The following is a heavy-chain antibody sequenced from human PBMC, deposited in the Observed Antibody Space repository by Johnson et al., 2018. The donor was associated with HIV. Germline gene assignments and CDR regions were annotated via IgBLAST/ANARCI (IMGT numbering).Heavy chain of an antibody. J-gene: IGHJ3*02. Sequence: QVQLVEFGGGVVQPGRSVRLSCAASGFTFNNYAMHWVRQAPGKGLEWVAVISYDGSNKYYADSVKGRFTISRDNSKNTLYLQMNSLRAEDTAVYYCARDRGAFDIWGQGTMVTVSS. CDR1: GFTFNNYA. CDR3: ARDRGAFDI. CDR2: ISYDGSNK. V-gene: IGHV3-30*04.